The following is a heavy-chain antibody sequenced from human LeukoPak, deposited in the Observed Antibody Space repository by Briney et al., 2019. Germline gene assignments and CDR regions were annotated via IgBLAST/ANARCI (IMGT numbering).Heavy chain of an antibody. V-gene: IGHV4-34*01. D-gene: IGHD1-1*01. J-gene: IGHJ3*02. CDR3: AREGRGSPMNLNWNDVGASPRLDAFDI. Sequence: SETLSLTCAVYGGSFSGYYWSWIRQPPGKGLEWIGETNHSGSTNYNPSLKSRVTISVDTSKNQFSLKLSSVTAADTAVYYCAREGRGSPMNLNWNDVGASPRLDAFDIWGQGTMVTVSS. CDR2: TNHSGST. CDR1: GGSFSGYY.